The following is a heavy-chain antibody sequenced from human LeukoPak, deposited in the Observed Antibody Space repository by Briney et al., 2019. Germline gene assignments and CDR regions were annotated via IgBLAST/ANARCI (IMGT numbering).Heavy chain of an antibody. V-gene: IGHV3-30*18. J-gene: IGHJ4*02. CDR3: AKDRKWSYYGFDH. CDR2: ISHDGSDK. Sequence: PGRSLRLSCAASGFTFRSYGMHWVRQAPGKGLEWVALISHDGSDKYYTDSAKGRFTISRDNSKNTLYLEMNSLRVEDTAVYYCAKDRKWSYYGFDHWGQGTLVTVSS. D-gene: IGHD3-10*01. CDR1: GFTFRSYG.